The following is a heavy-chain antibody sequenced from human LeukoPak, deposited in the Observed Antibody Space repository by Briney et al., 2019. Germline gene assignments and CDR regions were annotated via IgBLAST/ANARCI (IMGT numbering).Heavy chain of an antibody. CDR2: IYFSGST. CDR1: GASITNDDYY. CDR3: ARRAPFSNWFDP. V-gene: IGHV4-31*03. D-gene: IGHD2-2*01. J-gene: IGHJ5*02. Sequence: AQTLSLTCTVSGASITNDDYYWSWIRQHPGKGLEWIGYIYFSGSTYYNPTLKSRASVSVDTSKSQFSLRLTSVTAADTAVYYCARRAPFSNWFDPWGQGTLVIVSS.